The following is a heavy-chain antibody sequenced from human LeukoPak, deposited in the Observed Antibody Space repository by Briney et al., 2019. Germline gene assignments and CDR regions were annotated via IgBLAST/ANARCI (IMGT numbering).Heavy chain of an antibody. CDR1: GFTFSSYE. D-gene: IGHD4-23*01. V-gene: IGHV3-48*03. CDR3: GTVDYGGNSDY. CDR2: ISGSGSTI. Sequence: GGSLRLSCAASGFTFSSYEMNWVRQAPGKGLEWVSYISGSGSTIYYADSVKGRFTISRDNAKNSLYLQMNSLRAEDTAVYYCGTVDYGGNSDYWGQGTLVTVSS. J-gene: IGHJ4*02.